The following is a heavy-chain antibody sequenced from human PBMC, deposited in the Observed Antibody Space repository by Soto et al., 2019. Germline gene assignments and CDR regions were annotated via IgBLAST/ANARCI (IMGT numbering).Heavy chain of an antibody. CDR3: AHFVEMATIFDY. Sequence: SGPTLVKPTQTLTLTCTFSGFSLSTSGVGVGWIRQPPGKALEWLALIYWNDDKRYSPSLKSRLTITKDTSKNQVVLTMTNMDPVDTATYYCAHFVEMATIFDYWGQGTLVTVSS. V-gene: IGHV2-5*01. J-gene: IGHJ4*02. D-gene: IGHD5-12*01. CDR1: GFSLSTSGVG. CDR2: IYWNDDK.